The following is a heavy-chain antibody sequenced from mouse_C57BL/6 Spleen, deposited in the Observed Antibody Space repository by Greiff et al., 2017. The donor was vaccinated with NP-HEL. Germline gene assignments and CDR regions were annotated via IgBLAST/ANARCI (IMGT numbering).Heavy chain of an antibody. CDR2: IDPANGNT. V-gene: IGHV14-3*01. CDR3: ARKDYGSSYWYFDV. CDR1: GFNIKNTY. J-gene: IGHJ1*03. D-gene: IGHD1-1*01. Sequence: VQLQQSVAELVRPGASVKLSCTASGFNIKNTYMHWVKQRPEQGLEWIGRIDPANGNTKYAPKFQGKATITADKSSSTAYMQLSSLTSEDSAVYYCARKDYGSSYWYFDVWGTGTTVTVSS.